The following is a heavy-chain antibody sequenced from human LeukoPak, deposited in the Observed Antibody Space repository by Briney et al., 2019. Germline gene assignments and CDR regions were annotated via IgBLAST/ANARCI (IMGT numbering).Heavy chain of an antibody. CDR2: IYYSGST. CDR1: GGSISSYY. CDR3: ATAGYDFWSGTPSWFDP. J-gene: IGHJ5*02. Sequence: SETLSLTCTVSGGSISSYYWSWIRQSPGKGLEWIGYIYYSGSTDYDPSLKSRVTISVDTSKNQFSLKLSSVTAADTAVYYCATAGYDFWSGTPSWFDPWGQGTLVTVSS. V-gene: IGHV4-59*08. D-gene: IGHD3-3*01.